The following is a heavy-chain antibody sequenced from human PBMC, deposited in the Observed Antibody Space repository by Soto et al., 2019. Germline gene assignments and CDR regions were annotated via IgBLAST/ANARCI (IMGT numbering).Heavy chain of an antibody. CDR1: GDSISGYY. CDR3: AGRSGGRPFEY. D-gene: IGHD2-15*01. Sequence: PSETLSLTCSVSGDSISGYYWAWIRQPPGKGLEWIGYIYYSGSTNYSPSLKSRVTISLDTSKSQFSLKLNSVTAADTAVYYCAGRSGGRPFEYWGQGTLVTVSS. J-gene: IGHJ4*02. V-gene: IGHV4-59*01. CDR2: IYYSGST.